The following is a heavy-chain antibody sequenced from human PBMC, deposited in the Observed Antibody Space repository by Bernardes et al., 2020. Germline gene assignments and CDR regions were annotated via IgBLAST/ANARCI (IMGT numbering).Heavy chain of an antibody. J-gene: IGHJ4*02. CDR3: AKTGHGYQLLSWVYY. Sequence: GGSLRLSCAASGFTFSSYAMSWVRQAPGKGLEWVSAITDSGRSTYYADSVKGRFTISRDNSKNTLYLQMNSLRAEDTAVYYCAKTGHGYQLLSWVYYWGQGPLVSVSS. CDR2: ITDSGRST. CDR1: GFTFSSYA. V-gene: IGHV3-23*01. D-gene: IGHD2-2*01.